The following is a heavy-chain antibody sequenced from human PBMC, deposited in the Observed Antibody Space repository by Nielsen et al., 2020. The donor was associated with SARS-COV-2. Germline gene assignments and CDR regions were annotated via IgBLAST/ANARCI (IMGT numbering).Heavy chain of an antibody. V-gene: IGHV3-74*01. J-gene: IGHJ6*02. D-gene: IGHD3/OR15-3a*01. Sequence: GESLKISCAASGFTFNSYWMHWVRQAPGKGLVWVSRINSDGSSTSYADSVKGRFTISRDNAKNTLYLQMNSLRAEDTAVYYCARVRTVYSYYYGMDVWGQGTTVTVSS. CDR1: GFTFNSYW. CDR3: ARVRTVYSYYYGMDV. CDR2: INSDGSST.